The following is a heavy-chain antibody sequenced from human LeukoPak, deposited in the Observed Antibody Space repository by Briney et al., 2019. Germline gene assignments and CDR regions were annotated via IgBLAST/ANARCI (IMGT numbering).Heavy chain of an antibody. Sequence: GESLKISCKGSGYSFTSYWIGWVRQMPGKGLEWMGIIYPGDFDTRYSPSFQGQVTISADKSISTAYLQWSSLKASDTAMYYCARRRGLAATLWDPGNWFDPWGQGTLVTVSS. D-gene: IGHD2-15*01. J-gene: IGHJ5*02. CDR1: GYSFTSYW. CDR2: IYPGDFDT. V-gene: IGHV5-51*01. CDR3: ARRRGLAATLWDPGNWFDP.